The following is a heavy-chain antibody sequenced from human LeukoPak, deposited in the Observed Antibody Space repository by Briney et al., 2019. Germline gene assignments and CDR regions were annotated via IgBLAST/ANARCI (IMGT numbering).Heavy chain of an antibody. J-gene: IGHJ4*02. CDR2: ISSSGSTI. D-gene: IGHD6-13*01. CDR1: GFTFSSYE. CDR3: ARDLPAGIAAAGLDY. V-gene: IGHV3-48*03. Sequence: GGSLRPSCAASGFTFSSYEMNWVRQAPGKGLEWVSYISSSGSTIYYADSVKGRFTISRDNAKNSLYLQMNSLRAEDTAVYYCARDLPAGIAAAGLDYWGQGTLVTVSS.